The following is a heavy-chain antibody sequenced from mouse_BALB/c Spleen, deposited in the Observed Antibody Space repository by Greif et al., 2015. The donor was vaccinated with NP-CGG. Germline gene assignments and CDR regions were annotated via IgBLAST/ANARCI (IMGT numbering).Heavy chain of an antibody. CDR2: IDPETGGT. Sequence: RPGASVKLSCKASGYTFTDYEMHWVKQTPVHGLEWIGAIDPETGGTAYNQKFKGKAILTADKSSSTAYMELRSLTSEDSAVYYCTRNFRSSYVGYHAMDYWGQGTSVTVSS. CDR3: TRNFRSSYVGYHAMDY. V-gene: IGHV1-15*01. J-gene: IGHJ4*01. D-gene: IGHD1-1*01. CDR1: GYTFTDYE.